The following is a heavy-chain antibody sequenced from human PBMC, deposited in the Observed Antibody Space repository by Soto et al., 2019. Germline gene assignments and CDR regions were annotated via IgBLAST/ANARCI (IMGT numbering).Heavy chain of an antibody. Sequence: SETLSLTCAVYGGSFSGYYWSWIRQPPGKGLEWIGEINHSGSTNYNPSLKSRVTISVDTSKNQFSLKLSSVTAADTAVYYCARRLAGDPAYGFDYWGQGTLVTVSS. V-gene: IGHV4-34*01. J-gene: IGHJ4*02. CDR3: ARRLAGDPAYGFDY. D-gene: IGHD7-27*01. CDR1: GGSFSGYY. CDR2: INHSGST.